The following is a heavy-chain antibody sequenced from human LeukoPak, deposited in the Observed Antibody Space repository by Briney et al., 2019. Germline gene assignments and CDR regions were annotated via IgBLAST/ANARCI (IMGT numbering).Heavy chain of an antibody. V-gene: IGHV4-59*12. CDR3: ARESRYDFWSGYYIVDY. CDR1: GGSFSGYY. D-gene: IGHD3-3*01. Sequence: PSETLSLTCAVYGGSFSGYYWSWIRQPPGKGLEWIGYIYYSGSTNYNPSLKSRVTMSVDTSKNQFSLKLSSVTAADTAVYYCARESRYDFWSGYYIVDYWGQGTLVTVSS. CDR2: IYYSGST. J-gene: IGHJ4*02.